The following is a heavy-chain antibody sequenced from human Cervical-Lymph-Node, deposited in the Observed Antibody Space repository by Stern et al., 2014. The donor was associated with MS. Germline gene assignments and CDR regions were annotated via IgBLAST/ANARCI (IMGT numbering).Heavy chain of an antibody. CDR2: IYYRGST. D-gene: IGHD3-3*01. CDR1: GGSISSGGYY. Sequence: QLQLQESGPGLVKPSQTLSLTCTVSGGSISSGGYYWSWIRQPPGKGLEWIGYIYYRGSTYYNPSLKSRVTISVDTSKNQFSLKLSSVTAADTAVYYCARVSYDFWSGYYTVDYWGQGTLVTVSS. J-gene: IGHJ4*02. CDR3: ARVSYDFWSGYYTVDY. V-gene: IGHV4-31*03.